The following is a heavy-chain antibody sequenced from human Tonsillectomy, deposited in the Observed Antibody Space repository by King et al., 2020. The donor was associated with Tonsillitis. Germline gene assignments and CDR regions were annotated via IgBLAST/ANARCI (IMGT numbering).Heavy chain of an antibody. CDR1: GFTFSNYA. V-gene: IGHV3-23*04. Sequence: VQLVESGGGLVQPGGSLRLSCAASGFTFSNYAMTWVRQAPGRGLEWVSTITSTGASTYYADFVKGRFTISRDNSKNTLYLQMNSLRVEDTAVYYCAKGDRGDNRGWNDPLDHWGPGTLGTVSS. J-gene: IGHJ4*02. CDR3: AKGDRGDNRGWNDPLDH. D-gene: IGHD1-1*01. CDR2: ITSTGAST.